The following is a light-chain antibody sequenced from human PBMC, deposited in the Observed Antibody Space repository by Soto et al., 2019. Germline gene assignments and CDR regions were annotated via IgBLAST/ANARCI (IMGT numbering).Light chain of an antibody. CDR1: QNISRF. Sequence: DIQMPQSPNSLSASFGDRFTITCLSSQNISRFLNWYQQKQGKAPNLLIYSVSSLRTGVPSRFSGSGSGTEFTLTISSLQSEDFAVYYCQQYNNWPRTFGQGTKVDIK. V-gene: IGKV1-39*01. CDR2: SVS. J-gene: IGKJ1*01. CDR3: QQYNNWPRT.